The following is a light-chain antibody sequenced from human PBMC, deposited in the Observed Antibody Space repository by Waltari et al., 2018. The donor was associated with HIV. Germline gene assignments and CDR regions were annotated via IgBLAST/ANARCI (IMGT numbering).Light chain of an antibody. CDR1: SSNIGNNT. CDR3: AAWDDNVNAVL. V-gene: IGLV1-44*01. CDR2: NNN. J-gene: IGLJ2*01. Sequence: QSVLTQAPSMSATPGQRVTVSCSGGSSNIGNNTVHWYMHVPGMAPNLHIYNNNKRPSGFPDRFSGSKSGASASLAISGLQSEDEADYFCAAWDDNVNAVLFGGGTKLTVL.